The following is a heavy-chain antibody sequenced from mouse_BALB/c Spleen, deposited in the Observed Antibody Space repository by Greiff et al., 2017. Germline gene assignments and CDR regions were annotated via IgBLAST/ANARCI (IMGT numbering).Heavy chain of an antibody. CDR1: GFTFSDYY. J-gene: IGHJ3*01. CDR2: ISDGGSYT. V-gene: IGHV5-4*02. D-gene: IGHD1-1*02. Sequence: EVKLVESGGGLVKPGGSLKLSCAASGFTFSDYYMYWVRQTPEKRLEWVATISDGGSYTYYPDSVKGRFTISRDNAKNNLYLQMSSLKSEDTAMYYCARDEDGGGWFAYWGQGTLVTVSA. CDR3: ARDEDGGGWFAY.